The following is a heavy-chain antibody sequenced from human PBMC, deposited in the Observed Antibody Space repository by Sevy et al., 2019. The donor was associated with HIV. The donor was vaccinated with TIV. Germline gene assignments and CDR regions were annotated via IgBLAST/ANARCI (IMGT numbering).Heavy chain of an antibody. V-gene: IGHV3-23*01. D-gene: IGHD2-8*01. J-gene: IGHJ4*02. Sequence: GGSLRLSCAASGFTFNKYSMSWVRQPPGKGLEWVATLSFGCGEINYADSVKGRFTISRDNSKNSFYLQMNNLRAGDTALYYCAREGCTKPHDYWGQGTLVTVSS. CDR3: AREGCTKPHDY. CDR2: LSFGCGEI. CDR1: GFTFNKYS.